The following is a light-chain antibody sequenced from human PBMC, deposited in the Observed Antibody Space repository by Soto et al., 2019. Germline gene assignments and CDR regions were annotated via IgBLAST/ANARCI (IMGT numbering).Light chain of an antibody. CDR2: AAS. Sequence: EIVLTQSPATLSLSPGERATLSCRASQSVSSYLAWYQQKPGQAPRLLIYAASNRATGIPARFSGSGSGTDFTLTISSLEPEDFAVDYGQQRSNWPPWTFGQGTKVEIK. CDR3: QQRSNWPPWT. V-gene: IGKV3-11*01. CDR1: QSVSSY. J-gene: IGKJ1*01.